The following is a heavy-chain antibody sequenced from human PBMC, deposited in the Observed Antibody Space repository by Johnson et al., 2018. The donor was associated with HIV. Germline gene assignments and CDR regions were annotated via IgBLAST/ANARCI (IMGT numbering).Heavy chain of an antibody. V-gene: IGHV3-NL1*01. CDR2: IYSGGST. J-gene: IGHJ3*02. Sequence: QVQLVESGGGVVQPGGSLRLSCVASGFTFSSYGMHWIRQAPGKGLEWVSVIYSGGSTYYADSVKGRFTISRDNSKNTLYLQMGSLRAEDMAVYYCARAGYGGNTDAFDIWGQGTMVTVSS. CDR1: GFTFSSYG. CDR3: ARAGYGGNTDAFDI. D-gene: IGHD4-23*01.